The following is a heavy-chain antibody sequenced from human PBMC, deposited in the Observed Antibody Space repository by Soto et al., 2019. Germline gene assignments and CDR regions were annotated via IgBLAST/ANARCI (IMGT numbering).Heavy chain of an antibody. Sequence: EVQLVESGGGLVQPGGSLRLSCVGSEFTFSNYEMNWVRQAPGKGLEWVSYLSYTGSTIYYADSVRGRFTISRDNSKNSLYLQMNSLRAEDTAVYYCARGLRNYYDRSGLHYWGQGTLVTVSS. J-gene: IGHJ4*02. CDR3: ARGLRNYYDRSGLHY. CDR1: EFTFSNYE. V-gene: IGHV3-48*03. D-gene: IGHD3-22*01. CDR2: LSYTGSTI.